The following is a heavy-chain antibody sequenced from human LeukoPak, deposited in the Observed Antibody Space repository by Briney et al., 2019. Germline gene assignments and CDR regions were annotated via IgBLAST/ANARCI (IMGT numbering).Heavy chain of an antibody. CDR3: ARRYCSSTSCYTGQYYMDV. D-gene: IGHD2-2*01. CDR2: IKQDGSEK. Sequence: PGGSLRLSCAASGFTFSSYWMSWVRQAPGKGLEWVANIKQDGSEKYYVDSVKGRFTISRDNAKNSLYLQMNSPRAEDTAVYYCARRYCSSTSCYTGQYYMDVWGKGTTVTVSS. J-gene: IGHJ6*03. V-gene: IGHV3-7*01. CDR1: GFTFSSYW.